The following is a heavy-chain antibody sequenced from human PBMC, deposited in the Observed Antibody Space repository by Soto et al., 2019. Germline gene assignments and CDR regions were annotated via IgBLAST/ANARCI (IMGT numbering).Heavy chain of an antibody. CDR1: DGYIRDRGYH. V-gene: IGHV4-31*03. J-gene: IGHJ6*03. CDR2: IYYSGST. CDR3: ATAGYSSAWGYYYMDV. Sequence: LRHTSTVVDGYIRDRGYHRSLISQHPGKGLEWIGYIYYSGSTYYNPSLKSRVTISVDTSKNQFSLKLSSVTAADTAVYYCATAGYSSAWGYYYMDVWGKGTTVTVSS. D-gene: IGHD6-19*01.